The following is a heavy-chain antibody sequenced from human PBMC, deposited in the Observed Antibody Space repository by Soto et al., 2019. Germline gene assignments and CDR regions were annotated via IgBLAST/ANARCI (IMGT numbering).Heavy chain of an antibody. J-gene: IGHJ6*02. Sequence: QVQLQESGPGLVKPSETLSLTCTVSGGSISSYYWSWIRQPPGKGLEWIGHIYYSGTSKYNPSLKSRVTISVDTSKRQFSLTVTSVTAADTAVYYCARSRINTTPYHGLDVWGLGTTVTVSS. V-gene: IGHV4-59*01. D-gene: IGHD1-20*01. CDR2: IYYSGTS. CDR1: GGSISSYY. CDR3: ARSRINTTPYHGLDV.